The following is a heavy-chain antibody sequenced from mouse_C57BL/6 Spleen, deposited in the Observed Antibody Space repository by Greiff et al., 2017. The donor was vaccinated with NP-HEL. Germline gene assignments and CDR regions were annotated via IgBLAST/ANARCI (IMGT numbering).Heavy chain of an antibody. V-gene: IGHV1-54*01. CDR2: INPGSGGT. CDR3: ARGSPLYGSSFFYYAMDY. J-gene: IGHJ4*01. D-gene: IGHD1-1*01. Sequence: QVQLQQSGAELVRPGTSVKVSCKASGYAFTNYLIEWVKQRPGQGLEWIGVINPGSGGTNYNEKFKGKATLTADKSSSTAYMQLSSLTSEDSAVYFCARGSPLYGSSFFYYAMDYWGQGTSVTVSS. CDR1: GYAFTNYL.